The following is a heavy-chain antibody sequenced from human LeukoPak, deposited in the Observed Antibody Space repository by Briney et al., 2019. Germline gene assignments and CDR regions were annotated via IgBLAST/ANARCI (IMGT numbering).Heavy chain of an antibody. V-gene: IGHV1-8*01. J-gene: IGHJ4*02. CDR3: ARGATYYDFWSTYHALTGTTSTFDS. D-gene: IGHD3-3*01. Sequence: ASVKVSCKASGYTFTSYDINWVRQATGQGLEWMGWMNPNSGNTGFAQKFQGRVTMTRSTSISTAYMELSSLRSEDTAVYYCARGATYYDFWSTYHALTGTTSTFDSWGQGTLVTVST. CDR2: MNPNSGNT. CDR1: GYTFTSYD.